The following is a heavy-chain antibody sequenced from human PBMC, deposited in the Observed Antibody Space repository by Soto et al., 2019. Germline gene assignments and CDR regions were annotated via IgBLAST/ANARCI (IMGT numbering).Heavy chain of an antibody. V-gene: IGHV3-53*02. CDR3: ARKSDSSPVPEADGV. Sequence: EVQLVETGGGLIQPGGSLRLSCAASGFSVGSNYMTWVRQSPGKGLEWVSLIYSNGDTDYADSVKGRFSISRDNFKNTLYLQMNNLRAEDTAVYHYARKSDSSPVPEADGVWGRGTLVTVSS. CDR2: IYSNGDT. J-gene: IGHJ4*02. CDR1: GFSVGSNY. D-gene: IGHD2-8*01.